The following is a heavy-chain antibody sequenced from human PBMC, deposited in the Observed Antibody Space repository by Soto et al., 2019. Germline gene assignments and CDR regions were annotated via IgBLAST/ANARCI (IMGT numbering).Heavy chain of an antibody. J-gene: IGHJ4*02. CDR1: GGSISSYY. V-gene: IGHV4-59*01. Sequence: PSETLSLTCTVSGGSISSYYWSCIRQPPGKGLEWIGYIYYSGSTNYNPSLKSRVTISVDTSKNQFSLKLSYVTAADTAVYYCERFPYRVVTAHVEFWSQGTAVPVSS. CDR3: ERFPYRVVTAHVEF. D-gene: IGHD2-21*02. CDR2: IYYSGST.